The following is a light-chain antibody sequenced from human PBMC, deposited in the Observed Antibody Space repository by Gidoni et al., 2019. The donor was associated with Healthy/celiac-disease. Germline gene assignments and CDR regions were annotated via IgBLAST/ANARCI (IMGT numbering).Light chain of an antibody. CDR3: QQYNNWPFT. J-gene: IGKJ4*01. Sequence: EIVMTQSPATLSVSPGERAIFSCRASQSVSSNLAWYQQKPGQAPRLLMHGASTRATGIPTRFSGSVSGTEFTLTISSLQSEDFAVYYCQQYNNWPFTFGGGTKVEIK. CDR1: QSVSSN. CDR2: GAS. V-gene: IGKV3-15*01.